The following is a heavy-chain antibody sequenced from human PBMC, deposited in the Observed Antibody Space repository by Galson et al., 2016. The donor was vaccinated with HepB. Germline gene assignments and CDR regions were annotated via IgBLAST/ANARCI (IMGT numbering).Heavy chain of an antibody. Sequence: SVKVSCKASGQSFTSNGISWVRQAPGQGLEWMGWISAYNGNTNYAQKLQDRVTMTTDTSTSTAYMELRSLRSDDTAVYYCATDTVREYMSSSWDSWGQGTLVTVSS. CDR1: GQSFTSNG. D-gene: IGHD6-13*01. CDR2: ISAYNGNT. CDR3: ATDTVREYMSSSWDS. V-gene: IGHV1-18*01. J-gene: IGHJ4*02.